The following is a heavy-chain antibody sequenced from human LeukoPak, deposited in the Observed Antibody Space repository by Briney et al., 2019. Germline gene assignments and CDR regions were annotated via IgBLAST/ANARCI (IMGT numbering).Heavy chain of an antibody. CDR3: AKELGYSNGYAVGDLDY. D-gene: IGHD5-18*01. V-gene: IGHV3-11*01. Sequence: GGSLRLSCAASGFTFSDYYMSWIRQAPGKGLEWVSYISSSGSTIYYADSVKGRFTISRDNAKNSLYLQMNSLRAEDTAVFYCAKELGYSNGYAVGDLDYWGQGTLVTVSS. CDR2: ISSSGSTI. J-gene: IGHJ4*02. CDR1: GFTFSDYY.